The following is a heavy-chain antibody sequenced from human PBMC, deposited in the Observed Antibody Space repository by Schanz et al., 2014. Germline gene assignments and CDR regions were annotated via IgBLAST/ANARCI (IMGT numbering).Heavy chain of an antibody. CDR3: AKVDRTRYYAMDV. CDR2: FHHEDGDT. J-gene: IGHJ6*02. CDR1: GYTFTSYY. Sequence: QVQLVQSGAEVKKPGVSVKVSCEASGYTFTSYYMHWVRQAPGRGLEWMGGFHHEDGDTVYAQKFQGRVTMTADKSTSTVYMEVSGLRSEDTAVYYCAKVDRTRYYAMDVWGQGTTVTVSS. D-gene: IGHD3-9*01. V-gene: IGHV1-46*01.